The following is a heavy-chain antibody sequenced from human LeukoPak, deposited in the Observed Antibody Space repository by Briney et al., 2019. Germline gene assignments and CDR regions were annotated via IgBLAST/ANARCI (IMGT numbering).Heavy chain of an antibody. D-gene: IGHD3-22*01. V-gene: IGHV1-69*05. J-gene: IGHJ3*02. Sequence: SVKVSCKASGGTFSSYAISWVRQAPGQGLEWMGGIIPIFGTANYAQKFQGRVTMTRDMSTSTVYMELSSLRSEDTAVYYCARDRKGISGYLDAFDIWGQGTMVTVSS. CDR2: IIPIFGTA. CDR3: ARDRKGISGYLDAFDI. CDR1: GGTFSSYA.